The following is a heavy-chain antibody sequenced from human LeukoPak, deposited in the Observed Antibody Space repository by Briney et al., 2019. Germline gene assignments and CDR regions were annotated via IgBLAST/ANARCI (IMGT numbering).Heavy chain of an antibody. CDR2: INLDGSVK. CDR1: GCTFSGYW. D-gene: IGHD3-22*01. Sequence: GGSLRLSCAASGCTFSGYWMSWVRQAPGKGLEWVANINLDGSVKHYVDSAKGGFTISRDNAKNSLYLQMNYLRAEDTALYYCATSDDSSGSDWGQGTLVTVSS. CDR3: ATSDDSSGSD. J-gene: IGHJ4*02. V-gene: IGHV3-7*01.